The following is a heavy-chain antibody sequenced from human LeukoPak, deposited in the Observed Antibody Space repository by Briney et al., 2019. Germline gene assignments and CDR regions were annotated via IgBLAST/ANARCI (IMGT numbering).Heavy chain of an antibody. D-gene: IGHD2-2*01. CDR3: ARGPHLLDCSSTSCYNYYMDV. V-gene: IGHV1-8*03. CDR1: GYTFASYN. J-gene: IGHJ6*03. CDR2: MNPNSGNT. Sequence: VASVKVSCKASGYTFASYNINWVRQATGQGLEWMGWMNPNSGNTGYAQKFQGRVTITRNTSISTAYMELSSLRSEDTAVYYCARGPHLLDCSSTSCYNYYMDVWGKGTTVTVSS.